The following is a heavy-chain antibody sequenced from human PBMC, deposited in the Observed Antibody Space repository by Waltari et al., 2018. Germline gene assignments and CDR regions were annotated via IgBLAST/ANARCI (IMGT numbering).Heavy chain of an antibody. CDR1: GGSFSGYY. D-gene: IGHD3-3*01. J-gene: IGHJ4*02. V-gene: IGHV4-34*01. Sequence: QVQLQQWGAGLLKPSETLSLTCAVYGGSFSGYYWSWIRQPPGKGLEWSGEINHSGSTNYNPSLKSRVTISVDTSKNQFSLKLSSVTAADTAVYYCARRSDFWSGYYGGYFDYWGQGTLVTVSS. CDR2: INHSGST. CDR3: ARRSDFWSGYYGGYFDY.